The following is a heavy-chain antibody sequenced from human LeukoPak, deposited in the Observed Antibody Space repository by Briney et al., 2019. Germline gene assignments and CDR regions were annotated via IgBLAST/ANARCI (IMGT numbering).Heavy chain of an antibody. D-gene: IGHD6-19*01. CDR1: GGSISSSSDY. J-gene: IGHJ4*02. CDR3: ARFNRNSSGWIDY. V-gene: IGHV4-39*01. CDR2: IHYSGST. Sequence: PSETLSLTCTVSGGSISSSSDYWGWIRQPPGKGLEWTGSIHYSGSTYYNPSLKSRVTVSVDTSKNQFSLKLSSVTAADTAVYYCARFNRNSSGWIDYWGQGTLVTVSS.